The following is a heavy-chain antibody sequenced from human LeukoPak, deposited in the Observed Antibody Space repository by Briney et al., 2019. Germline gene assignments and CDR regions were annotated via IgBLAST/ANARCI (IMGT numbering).Heavy chain of an antibody. CDR1: GFIVSSNY. Sequence: GGSLRLSCAASGFIVSSNYMTWVRQAPGKGLEWVSILYISGGTYCADSVKGRFTISRDNSKNTVYLQMNSLRAEDTAVYYCAGHFDSATNYWGQGTLVTVSS. CDR3: AGHFDSATNY. V-gene: IGHV3-53*01. CDR2: LYISGGT. D-gene: IGHD3-10*01. J-gene: IGHJ4*02.